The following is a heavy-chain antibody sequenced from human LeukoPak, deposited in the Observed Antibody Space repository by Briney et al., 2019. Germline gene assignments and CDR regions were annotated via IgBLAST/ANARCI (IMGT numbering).Heavy chain of an antibody. CDR3: AKSDYGDYGFDY. V-gene: IGHV3-23*01. Sequence: PGGSLRLSCAASGFTFSSYAMNWVRQAPGKGLEWVSAISGSGGSTDHVDSVKGRFTISRDNSRNTLNLQMNSLRAEDTAVYYCAKSDYGDYGFDYWGQGTLVTVSS. CDR2: ISGSGGST. J-gene: IGHJ4*02. D-gene: IGHD4-17*01. CDR1: GFTFSSYA.